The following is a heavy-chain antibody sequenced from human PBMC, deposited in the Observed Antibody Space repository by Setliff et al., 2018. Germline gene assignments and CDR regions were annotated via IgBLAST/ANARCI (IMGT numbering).Heavy chain of an antibody. CDR1: GFTFSTSA. D-gene: IGHD2-2*01. CDR2: IHYGGGHI. Sequence: GGSLRLSCATSGFTFSTSAMHWLRQSPDNRLEWLAYIHYGGGHIQYADSVRGRFTVSRDNAMDTLCLQMNGLTTDDTAKYFCAKDRWGYADPWGQGTLVTVSS. J-gene: IGHJ5*02. CDR3: AKDRWGYADP. V-gene: IGHV3-30*02.